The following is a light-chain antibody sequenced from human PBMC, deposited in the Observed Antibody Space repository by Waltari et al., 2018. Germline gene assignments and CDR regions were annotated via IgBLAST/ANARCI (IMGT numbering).Light chain of an antibody. J-gene: IGKJ4*01. CDR2: WAS. CDR1: QSLFYSSNNKNY. CDR3: QQYYITPLS. V-gene: IGKV4-1*01. Sequence: DVVMTQSPDFLAVSLGERATIHCKSSQSLFYSSNNKNYFAWYQQKPGQPPKLLIYWASTRESGVPDRFSGRGSGTAFTLTISSLQAEDVAIYFCQQYYITPLSFGGGTRVEIK.